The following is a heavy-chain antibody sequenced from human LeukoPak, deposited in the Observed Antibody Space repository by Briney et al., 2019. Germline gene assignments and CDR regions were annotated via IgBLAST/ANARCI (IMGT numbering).Heavy chain of an antibody. CDR1: GYTFTSYA. V-gene: IGHV1-3*01. D-gene: IGHD6-19*01. CDR3: ARAFDSGLNY. Sequence: ASVKVSCKASGYTFTSYAIRWVRQAPGQRLEWMGRINAGNGSIIYSQNFQGRVTITRDTSASAAYMELSSLRSEDTAVYYCARAFDSGLNYWGQGTLVSVSS. J-gene: IGHJ4*02. CDR2: INAGNGSI.